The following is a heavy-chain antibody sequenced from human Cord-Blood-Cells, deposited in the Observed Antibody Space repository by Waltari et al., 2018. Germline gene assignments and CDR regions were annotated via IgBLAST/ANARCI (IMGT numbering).Heavy chain of an antibody. CDR2: IYYSGST. J-gene: IGHJ4*02. CDR3: ARLGAGDRYYFDY. V-gene: IGHV4-39*01. CDR1: GGSLSSRSYY. D-gene: IGHD3-10*01. Sequence: QLQLQESGPGLVKPSETLSLTCTVSGGSLSSRSYYWGWIRQPPGKGLEWIGRIYYSGSTYYNPSLKSRVTISVDTSKNQFSLKLSSVTAADTAVYYCARLGAGDRYYFDYWGQGTLVTVSS.